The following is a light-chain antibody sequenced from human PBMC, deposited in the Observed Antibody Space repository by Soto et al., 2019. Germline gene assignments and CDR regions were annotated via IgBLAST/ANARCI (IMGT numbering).Light chain of an antibody. CDR3: QQSYITPRT. Sequence: DIQMTQSPSSLSASVGDRVTITCRASQSISSYLNWYQQKPGKAPKLLIYAASSLQSGVPSRFSGSGFWTDFTLTINRLQPEDFATYYCQQSYITPRTFAAGTEEEIK. CDR2: AAS. CDR1: QSISSY. V-gene: IGKV1-39*01. J-gene: IGKJ1*01.